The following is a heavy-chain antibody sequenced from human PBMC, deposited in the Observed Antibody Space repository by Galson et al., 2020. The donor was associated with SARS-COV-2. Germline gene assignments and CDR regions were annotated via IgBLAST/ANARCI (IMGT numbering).Heavy chain of an antibody. V-gene: IGHV1-8*01. CDR1: GYTFNNYD. D-gene: IGHD3-16*01. J-gene: IGHJ4*03. CDR2: VNTKSGDT. CDR3: ARGWGRVGGVVEFFDF. Sequence: ASVKVSCKASGYTFNNYDINWVRQASGQGLEWMGWVNTKSGDTDYAQNFQGRGRVSMTRDASKSTAYMELSSLTVEDTAVYYCARGWGRVGGVVEFFDFWGQGTLVTVSS.